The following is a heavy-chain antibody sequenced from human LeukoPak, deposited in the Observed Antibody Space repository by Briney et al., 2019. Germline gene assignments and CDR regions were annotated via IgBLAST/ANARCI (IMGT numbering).Heavy chain of an antibody. D-gene: IGHD2-2*01. Sequence: GGSLRLSCAASGLTFSSYGMHWVRQAPGKGLAWEAFIRYDGSNKYYADSVKGRFTISRDNSKNTLYLQMNSLRAEDTAMYYCARDSLVPAATQGYFDYWGQGTLVTVSS. V-gene: IGHV3-30*02. CDR3: ARDSLVPAATQGYFDY. CDR2: IRYDGSNK. CDR1: GLTFSSYG. J-gene: IGHJ4*02.